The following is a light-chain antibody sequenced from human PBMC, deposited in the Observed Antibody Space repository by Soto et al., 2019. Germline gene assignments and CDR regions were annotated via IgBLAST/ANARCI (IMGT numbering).Light chain of an antibody. V-gene: IGKV2D-29*01. CDR3: LQSLQFRLT. CDR2: EVS. CDR1: ETLLHSNGKSY. J-gene: IGKJ4*01. Sequence: DRVMTQPPLSLSVTPGQSASISCKSSETLLHSNGKSYLYWYLQKAGQAPQLLIYEVSNRFSGGPERCSGSGSGTDFTLKISRVETEDVGVYYCLQSLQFRLTLGGGTKVEIK.